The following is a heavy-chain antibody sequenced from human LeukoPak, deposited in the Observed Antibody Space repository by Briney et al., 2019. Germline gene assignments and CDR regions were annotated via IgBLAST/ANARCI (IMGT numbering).Heavy chain of an antibody. Sequence: HPGGSLRLSCAASGLTFSNHGMHWVRQAPGKGLEWVAMITPDGNNKYYADSVKDRFTISRDDSKNTLYLQMNSLRDEDTAVYYCAKDKIFRYLDYWGQGALVTVTS. V-gene: IGHV3-30*18. CDR2: ITPDGNNK. CDR3: AKDKIFRYLDY. D-gene: IGHD2/OR15-2a*01. CDR1: GLTFSNHG. J-gene: IGHJ4*02.